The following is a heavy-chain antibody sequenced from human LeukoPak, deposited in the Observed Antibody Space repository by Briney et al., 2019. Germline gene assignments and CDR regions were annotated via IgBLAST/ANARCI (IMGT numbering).Heavy chain of an antibody. CDR1: GYTFTSYG. Sequence: VASVKVSCKASGYTFTSYGISWVRQAPRHGLERMGWISAYNGNTNYAQKLQGRVTMTTDTSTSTAYMELRSLRSDDTAVYYCARDYVDTAMDYDYWGQGTLVTVSS. CDR3: ARDYVDTAMDYDY. V-gene: IGHV1-18*01. D-gene: IGHD5-18*01. CDR2: ISAYNGNT. J-gene: IGHJ4*02.